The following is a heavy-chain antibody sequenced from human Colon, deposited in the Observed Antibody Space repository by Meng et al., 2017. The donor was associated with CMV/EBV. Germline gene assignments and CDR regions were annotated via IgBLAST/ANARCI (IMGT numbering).Heavy chain of an antibody. D-gene: IGHD4-23*01. CDR3: AKASYGGNSNYYYGMDV. J-gene: IGHJ6*02. V-gene: IGHV3-23*03. CDR2: IYSGGSST. Sequence: GESLKISCAASGFTFSSYWMHWVRQAPGKGLEWVSVIYSGGSSTYYADSVKGRFTISRDNSKNTLYLQMNSLRAEDTAVYYCAKASYGGNSNYYYGMDVWGQGTTVTVSS. CDR1: GFTFSSYW.